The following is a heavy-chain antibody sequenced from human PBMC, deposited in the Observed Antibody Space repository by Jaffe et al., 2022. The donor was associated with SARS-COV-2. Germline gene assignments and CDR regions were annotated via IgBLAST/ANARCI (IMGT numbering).Heavy chain of an antibody. Sequence: QVQLVQSGAEVKKPGSSVKVSCKASGGTFSRSAISWVRQAPGQGLECMGGIIPIFGTANYAQKFQGRVTITADESTSTAYMELSSLRSEDTAVYYCARGVHTGTIRPIDAFDIWGQGTMVTVSS. J-gene: IGHJ3*02. CDR3: ARGVHTGTIRPIDAFDI. V-gene: IGHV1-69*01. CDR2: IIPIFGTA. D-gene: IGHD4-17*01. CDR1: GGTFSRSA.